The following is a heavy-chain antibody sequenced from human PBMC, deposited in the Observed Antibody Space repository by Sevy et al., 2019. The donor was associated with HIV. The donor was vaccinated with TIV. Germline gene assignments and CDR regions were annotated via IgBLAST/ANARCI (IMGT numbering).Heavy chain of an antibody. J-gene: IGHJ3*02. V-gene: IGHV3-30*02. CDR3: ARDRKVLLVVYAIPFDVFDI. CDR1: GFAFSTYS. Sequence: GGSLRLSCAASGFAFSTYSMNWVRQAPGKGLEWVAFIRSDGSHEYYADSVKGRFTISRDNSKNTVYLQMSSLRPEDTAVYYCARDRKVLLVVYAIPFDVFDIWGQGTMVTVSS. CDR2: IRSDGSHE. D-gene: IGHD2-8*02.